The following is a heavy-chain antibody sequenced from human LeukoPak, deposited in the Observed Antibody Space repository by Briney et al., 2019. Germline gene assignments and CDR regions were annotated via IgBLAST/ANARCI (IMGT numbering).Heavy chain of an antibody. D-gene: IGHD6-13*01. CDR2: IYPGDSDT. Sequence: GESLKISCKGSGYSFTSYWIGWVRQLPGKGLEWMGIIYPGDSDTRYSPSFQGQVTISADKSISTAYLQWSSLKASDTAMYYCARGLGAAAGGVSPDYWGQGTLVTVSS. CDR1: GYSFTSYW. V-gene: IGHV5-51*01. J-gene: IGHJ4*02. CDR3: ARGLGAAAGGVSPDY.